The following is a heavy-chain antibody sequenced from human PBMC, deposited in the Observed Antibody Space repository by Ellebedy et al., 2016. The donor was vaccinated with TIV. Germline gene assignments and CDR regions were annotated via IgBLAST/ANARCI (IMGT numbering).Heavy chain of an antibody. V-gene: IGHV3-23*01. CDR2: ISGSGGST. D-gene: IGHD4-17*01. J-gene: IGHJ4*02. CDR3: VKEGGNGDHPTTFDY. Sequence: PGGSLRLSCAASGFTFSSYAMSWVRQAPGKGLEWVSAISGSGGSTYYADSVKGRFTISSDNSKNTLYLQMSSLRAEDTAVYYCVKEGGNGDHPTTFDYWGQGTLVTVSS. CDR1: GFTFSSYA.